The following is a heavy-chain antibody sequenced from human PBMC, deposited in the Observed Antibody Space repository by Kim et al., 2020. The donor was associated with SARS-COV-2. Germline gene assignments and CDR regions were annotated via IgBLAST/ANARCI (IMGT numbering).Heavy chain of an antibody. D-gene: IGHD5-18*01. CDR3: ARSSDTAMVNDYYYMDV. CDR1: GGSISSYY. Sequence: SETLSLTCTVSGGSISSYYWSWIRQPPGKGLEWIGYIYYSGSTNYNPSLKSRVTISVDTSKNQFSLKLSSVTAADTAVYYCARSSDTAMVNDYYYMDVWGKGTTVTVSS. J-gene: IGHJ6*03. CDR2: IYYSGST. V-gene: IGHV4-59*08.